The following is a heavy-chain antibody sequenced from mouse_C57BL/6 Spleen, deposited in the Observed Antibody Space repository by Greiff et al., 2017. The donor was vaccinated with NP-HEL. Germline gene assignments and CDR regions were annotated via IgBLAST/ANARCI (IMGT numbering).Heavy chain of an antibody. CDR3: ARVGYSNCAMDY. J-gene: IGHJ4*01. D-gene: IGHD2-5*01. CDR2: INPDGSST. V-gene: IGHV5-16*01. CDR1: GFTFSDYY. Sequence: EVKLMESEGGLVQPGSSMKLSCTASGFTFSDYYMAWVRQVPEKGLEWVANINPDGSSTYYLDSLKSRFIISRDNATNILYLQLSSLKSEDTATYYCARVGYSNCAMDYWGQGTSVTVSS.